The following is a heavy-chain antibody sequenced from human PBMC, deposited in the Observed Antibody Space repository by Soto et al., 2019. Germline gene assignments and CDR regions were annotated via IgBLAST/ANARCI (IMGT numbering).Heavy chain of an antibody. D-gene: IGHD6-6*01. Sequence: QVQLVQSGAEVKKPGSSVKVSCKASGGTFSSYAISWVRQAPGQGLEWMGGLIPIFGTANYSQKFQGRVTITADEPTSTADMELSSLRSEDTPVYYCAMGANGQLVPGGWFDPWGQGTLVTVSS. V-gene: IGHV1-69*01. CDR2: LIPIFGTA. CDR3: AMGANGQLVPGGWFDP. CDR1: GGTFSSYA. J-gene: IGHJ5*02.